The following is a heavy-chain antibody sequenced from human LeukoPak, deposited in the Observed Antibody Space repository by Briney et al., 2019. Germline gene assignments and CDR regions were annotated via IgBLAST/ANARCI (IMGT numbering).Heavy chain of an antibody. J-gene: IGHJ3*02. D-gene: IGHD3-9*01. CDR2: ISHSGST. CDR1: GGSFSGYY. CDR3: ARGSRLTGTFDI. V-gene: IGHV4-34*01. Sequence: SETLSLTCALYGGSFSGYYWSWIRQPPGKGLEWIGEISHSGSTNYSPSLKSRVTISLDTSKNQFSLKLSSVTAADTAVYYCARGSRLTGTFDIWGQGTMVTVSS.